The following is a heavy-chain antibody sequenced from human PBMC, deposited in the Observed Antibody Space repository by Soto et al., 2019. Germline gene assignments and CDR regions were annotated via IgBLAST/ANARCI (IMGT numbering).Heavy chain of an antibody. CDR1: GFTFSSYS. J-gene: IGHJ5*02. Sequence: EVQLVESGGGLVKPGGSLRLSCAASGFTFSSYSMNWVRQAPGKGLEWVSSISSSSSYIYYADSVKGRFTISRDNAKNSLYLQMNSLRAEDTAVYYCAREGYDILTGYSGGVRRVDPWGQGTLVTVSP. D-gene: IGHD3-9*01. CDR2: ISSSSSYI. V-gene: IGHV3-21*01. CDR3: AREGYDILTGYSGGVRRVDP.